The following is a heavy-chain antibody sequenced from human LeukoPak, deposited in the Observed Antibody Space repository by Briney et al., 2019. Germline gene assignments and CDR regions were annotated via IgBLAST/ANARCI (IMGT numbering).Heavy chain of an antibody. D-gene: IGHD2-2*01. V-gene: IGHV7-4-1*02. CDR3: ARTGERYCSSTSCPNNWFDP. CDR1: GYTFTSYA. Sequence: ASVKVSCTASGYTFTSYAINWVRQAPGQGLEWMGWINTNTGNPTYAQDFTGRFVFSLDTSVSTAYLQISSLKAEDTAVYYCARTGERYCSSTSCPNNWFDPWGQGTLVTVSS. J-gene: IGHJ5*02. CDR2: INTNTGNP.